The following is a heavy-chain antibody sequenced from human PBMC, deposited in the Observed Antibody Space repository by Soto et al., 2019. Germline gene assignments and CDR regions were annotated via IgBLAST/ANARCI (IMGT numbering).Heavy chain of an antibody. CDR1: GYTFTGYY. J-gene: IGHJ4*02. Sequence: ASVKVSCKASGYTFTGYYMHWVRQAPGQGLEWMGWINPNSGGTNYAQKFQGWVTMTRDTSISTAYMELSRLRSDDTAVYYCATGLVVVAASLNYFDYWGQGTLVTVSS. CDR2: INPNSGGT. D-gene: IGHD2-15*01. CDR3: ATGLVVVAASLNYFDY. V-gene: IGHV1-2*04.